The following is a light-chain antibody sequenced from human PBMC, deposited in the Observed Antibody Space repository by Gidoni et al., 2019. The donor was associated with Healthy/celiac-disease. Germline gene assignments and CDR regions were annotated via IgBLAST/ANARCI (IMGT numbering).Light chain of an antibody. CDR1: SSDVGGYNY. CDR3: SSYTSSSTYVV. J-gene: IGLJ2*01. Sequence: QSALTQPASVSGSPGQSITISCTGTSSDVGGYNYVSWCQQHTGKAPKLMIYDVSNRPSGVSNRFSGSKSGNTASLTISGLQAEDEADYYCSSYTSSSTYVVFGGGTKLTVL. V-gene: IGLV2-14*03. CDR2: DVS.